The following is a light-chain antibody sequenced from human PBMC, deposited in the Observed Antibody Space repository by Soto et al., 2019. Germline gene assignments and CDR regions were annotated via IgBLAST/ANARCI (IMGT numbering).Light chain of an antibody. CDR1: RNVSIY. V-gene: IGKV1-39*01. CDR3: QQANSFPLT. Sequence: EIPLTQSPSSLAASVGDRLTLTCRASRNVSIYLNWYQHKPGKGPTLLIHATSNLQIGVPSRFSGSGSGTEFTLTISSLEPEDFGTYYCQQANSFPLTFGGGTKVEIK. J-gene: IGKJ4*01. CDR2: ATS.